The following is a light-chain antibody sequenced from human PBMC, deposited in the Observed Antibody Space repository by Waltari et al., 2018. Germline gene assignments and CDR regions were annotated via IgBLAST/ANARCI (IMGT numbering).Light chain of an antibody. CDR2: GAS. J-gene: IGKJ1*01. Sequence: EIVLTQSPGTLSLSPGERATLSCRASQSVSRALAWYQQKPGQAPRLLIYGASNRATGIPDRFSGSWSGTDFSLTISSLEPEDFAVYYCQHYLRLPATFGQGTKVEIK. CDR3: QHYLRLPAT. CDR1: QSVSRA. V-gene: IGKV3-20*01.